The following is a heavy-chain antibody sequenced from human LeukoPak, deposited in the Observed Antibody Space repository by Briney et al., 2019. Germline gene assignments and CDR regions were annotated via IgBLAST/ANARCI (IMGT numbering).Heavy chain of an antibody. D-gene: IGHD6-19*01. J-gene: IGHJ5*02. V-gene: IGHV4-59*12. Sequence: SETLSLTCGVSGGSISSYYWSWIRQAPGKGLEWIGRIYYSGSTYYNPSLKSRVTISVDTSKNQFSLKLSSVTAADTAVYYCARDSRSGWGNWFDPWGQGTLVTVSS. CDR2: IYYSGST. CDR1: GGSISSYY. CDR3: ARDSRSGWGNWFDP.